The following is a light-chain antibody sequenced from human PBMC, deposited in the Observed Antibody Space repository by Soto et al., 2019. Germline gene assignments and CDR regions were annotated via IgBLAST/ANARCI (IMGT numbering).Light chain of an antibody. CDR2: AAS. Sequence: DIQMTQSPSSLSASIGDRVTITCRASRDISYFLAWFQQKPGKAPKSLISAASRLQSGVPSKFSGSGSGTDFTLNISGLQPEDSATYYCQQYKTYPVTFGQGTRLEIK. CDR3: QQYKTYPVT. V-gene: IGKV1-16*02. J-gene: IGKJ5*01. CDR1: RDISYF.